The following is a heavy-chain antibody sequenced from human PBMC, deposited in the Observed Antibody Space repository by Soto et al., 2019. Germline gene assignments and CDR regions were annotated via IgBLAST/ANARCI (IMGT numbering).Heavy chain of an antibody. CDR1: GGSISSSSYY. Sequence: QLQLQESGPGLVDPSETLSLTCTVSGGSISSSSYYWGWIRQPPGKGLEWIGRIYYSGGTYYKHYPKRRVTISVNTSKNEFTLKLSSVTAANAAVYYCAGDSFSRAARRVYYGMDVWGQGTTVTVSS. J-gene: IGHJ6*02. CDR3: AGDSFSRAARRVYYGMDV. CDR2: IYYSGGT. D-gene: IGHD6-6*01. V-gene: IGHV4-39*02.